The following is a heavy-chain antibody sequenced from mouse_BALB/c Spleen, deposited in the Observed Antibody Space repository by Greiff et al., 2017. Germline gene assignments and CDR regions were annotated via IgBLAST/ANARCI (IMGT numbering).Heavy chain of an antibody. CDR3: ARKGWEDYFDY. CDR2: IYWDDDK. J-gene: IGHJ2*01. Sequence: QVQLKESGPGILQPSQTLSLTCSFSGFSLSTSGMGVSWIRQPSGKGLEWLAHIYWDDDKRYNPSLKSRLTISKDTSSNQVFLKITSVDTADTATYYCARKGWEDYFDYWGQGTTLTVSS. D-gene: IGHD3-3*01. V-gene: IGHV8-12*01. CDR1: GFSLSTSGMG.